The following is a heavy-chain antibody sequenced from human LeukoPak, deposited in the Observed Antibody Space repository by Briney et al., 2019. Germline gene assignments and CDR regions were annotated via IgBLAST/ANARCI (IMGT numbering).Heavy chain of an antibody. J-gene: IGHJ4*02. CDR1: GGSFSGYY. CDR2: INHSRST. V-gene: IGHV4-34*01. D-gene: IGHD3-10*01. CDR3: ARRWNPYHGWGSYSGY. Sequence: SETLSLTCAVYGGSFSGYYWSWIRQPPGKGLEWIGEINHSRSTNYNPSLKSRVTVSLDTSKNQFSLNLSSVTAADTAVYYCARRWNPYHGWGSYSGYWGQGTLVTVSS.